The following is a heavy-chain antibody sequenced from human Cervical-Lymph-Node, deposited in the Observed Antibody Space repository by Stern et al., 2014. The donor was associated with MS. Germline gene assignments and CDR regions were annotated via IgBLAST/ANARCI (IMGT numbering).Heavy chain of an antibody. CDR2: ISWNSGSI. D-gene: IGHD3-3*01. CDR1: GFTFDDYA. Sequence: QLVQSGGGLVQPGRSLRLSCAASGFTFDDYAMHWVRQAPGKGLGWVSGISWNSGSIGYADSVKGRFTISRDNAKNSLYLQMNSLRAEDTALYYCAKGDSLEWLLSYFDYWGQGTLVAVSS. V-gene: IGHV3-9*01. J-gene: IGHJ4*02. CDR3: AKGDSLEWLLSYFDY.